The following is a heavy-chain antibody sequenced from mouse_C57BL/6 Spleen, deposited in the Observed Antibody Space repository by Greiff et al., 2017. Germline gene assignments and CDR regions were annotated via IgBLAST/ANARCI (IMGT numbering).Heavy chain of an antibody. CDR3: ARYEGYYYGSSYAMDY. Sequence: EVHLVESGGGLVQPGGSLSLSCAASGFTFTDYYMSWVRQPPGKALEWLGFIRNKANGYTTEYSASVKGRFTISRDTSQSILYLQMNALRAEDSATYYCARYEGYYYGSSYAMDYWGQGTSVTVSS. D-gene: IGHD1-1*01. CDR1: GFTFTDYY. CDR2: IRNKANGYTT. V-gene: IGHV7-3*01. J-gene: IGHJ4*01.